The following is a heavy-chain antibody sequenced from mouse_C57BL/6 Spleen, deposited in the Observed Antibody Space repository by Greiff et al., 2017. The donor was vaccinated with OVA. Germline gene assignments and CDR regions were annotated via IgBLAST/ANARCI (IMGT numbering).Heavy chain of an antibody. CDR3: ARDQVTTRYFDV. CDR1: GFTFSSYA. CDR2: ISDGGSYT. J-gene: IGHJ1*03. D-gene: IGHD2-1*01. V-gene: IGHV5-4*01. Sequence: VQGVESGGGFVKPGGSLKLSCAASGFTFSSYAMSWVRQTPEKRLEWVATISDGGSYTYYPDNVKGRFTISRDNAKNNLYLQMSHLKSEDTAMYYCARDQVTTRYFDVWGTGTTVTVSS.